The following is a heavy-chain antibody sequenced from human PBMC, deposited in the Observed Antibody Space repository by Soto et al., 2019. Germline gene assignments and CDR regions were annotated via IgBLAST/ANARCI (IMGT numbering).Heavy chain of an antibody. V-gene: IGHV3-72*01. CDR3: ARGRYCSGGSCYWTFDY. CDR2: SKNKVTGYTT. Sequence: GESLKISCAASGFTFSDHYMDWVRQAPGKGLEWVGRSKNKVTGYTTEYAASVKGRFTISRDGSEDSLYLQMNSLNTEDTAVYYCARGRYCSGGSCYWTFDYWGQGTLVTVSS. CDR1: GFTFSDHY. D-gene: IGHD2-15*01. J-gene: IGHJ4*02.